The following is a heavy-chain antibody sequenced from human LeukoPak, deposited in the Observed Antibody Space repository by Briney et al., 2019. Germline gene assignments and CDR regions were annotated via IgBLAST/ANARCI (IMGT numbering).Heavy chain of an antibody. CDR3: ASQPAPSTQYYYDSSGYDY. D-gene: IGHD3-22*01. CDR2: IYYSGST. V-gene: IGHV4-39*07. CDR1: GGSISSSSYY. Sequence: SETLSLTCTVSGGSISSSSYYWGWIRQPPGKGLEWIGSIYYSGSTYYNPSLKSRVTISVDTSKNQFSLKLSSVTAADTAVYYCASQPAPSTQYYYDSSGYDYWGQGTLVTVSS. J-gene: IGHJ4*02.